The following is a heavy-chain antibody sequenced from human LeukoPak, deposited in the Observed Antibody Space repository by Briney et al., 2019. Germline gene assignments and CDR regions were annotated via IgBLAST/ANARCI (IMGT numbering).Heavy chain of an antibody. V-gene: IGHV3-23*01. Sequence: PGESLRLSCAASGFTFRNYAMSWVRQAPGKGLEGLEWVSAISYSGGSTHYADSVKGRFTISRDNSKNTLYLQMNSLRAEDTALYYSAKESGSAFGYMDVWGKGTTVTVSS. CDR1: GFTFRNYA. D-gene: IGHD3-10*01. CDR3: AKESGSAFGYMDV. CDR2: ISYSGGST. J-gene: IGHJ6*03.